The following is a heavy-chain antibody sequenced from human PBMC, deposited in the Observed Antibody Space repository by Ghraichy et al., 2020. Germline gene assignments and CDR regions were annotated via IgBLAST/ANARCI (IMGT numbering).Heavy chain of an antibody. Sequence: SETLSLTCTVSGGSVTSGGYSWTWIRQPPRKGLEWIGHIYTSGTTNYNPSLKSRVTISLDTSKKQFSLKLSSVIAADTAVYYSARVRILTGDPYYFDYWGQGTLVTVSA. J-gene: IGHJ4*02. D-gene: IGHD3-9*01. V-gene: IGHV4-61*08. CDR2: IYTSGTT. CDR3: ARVRILTGDPYYFDY. CDR1: GGSVTSGGYS.